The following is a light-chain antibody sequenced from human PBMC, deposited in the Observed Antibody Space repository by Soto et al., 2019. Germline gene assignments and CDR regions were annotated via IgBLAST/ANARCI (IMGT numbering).Light chain of an antibody. V-gene: IGKV1-5*03. J-gene: IGKJ1*01. Sequence: DIQMTQSPSTLSASVGDRVTITCRASQSISSWLAWYQEKPGKAPKLLSYKASTLESGVPSRFSGSGSGTEFTLSISSLQPDDFATYYCQQYRSYSWTFGQGTKVEI. CDR3: QQYRSYSWT. CDR2: KAS. CDR1: QSISSW.